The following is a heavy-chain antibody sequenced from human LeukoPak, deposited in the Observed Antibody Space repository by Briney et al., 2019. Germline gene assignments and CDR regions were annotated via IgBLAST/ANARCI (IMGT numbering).Heavy chain of an antibody. CDR1: GFTVSSNC. V-gene: IGHV3-53*01. D-gene: IGHD3-22*01. CDR3: ARRAGDYSHPYDY. CDR2: IYSGGST. J-gene: IGHJ4*02. Sequence: GGSLRLSCAASGFTVSSNCMSWVRQAPGKGLEWVSFIYSGGSTYYEDSVKGRFTIPRDNSKNTLYLQMNSLRAEDTAVYYCARRAGDYSHPYDYWGQGTLVTVSS.